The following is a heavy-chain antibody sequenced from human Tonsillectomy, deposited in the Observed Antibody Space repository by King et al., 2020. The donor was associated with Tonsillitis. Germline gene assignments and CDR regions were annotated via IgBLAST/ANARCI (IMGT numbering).Heavy chain of an antibody. D-gene: IGHD5/OR15-5a*01. CDR1: GGSISSYY. Sequence: QVQLQESGPGLVKPSETLSLTCIVSGGSISSYYWSWIRPPPGKGLEWIGYIYYSGTTNYNPSLKSRVTISVDTSRNQFYLKMSSVTAADAAVYYCARGSYSVYGPSDYWGQGTLVTVSS. CDR2: IYYSGTT. V-gene: IGHV4-59*01. J-gene: IGHJ4*02. CDR3: ARGSYSVYGPSDY.